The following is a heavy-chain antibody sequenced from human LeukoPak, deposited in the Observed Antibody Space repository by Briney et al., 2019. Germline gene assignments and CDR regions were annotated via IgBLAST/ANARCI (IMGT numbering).Heavy chain of an antibody. CDR3: ARDLSPSDIVATNQFDY. D-gene: IGHD5-12*01. CDR2: ISSSSSYI. V-gene: IGHV3-21*01. Sequence: GGSLRLSCAASGFTFSSYSMNWVRQAPGKGLEWVSSISSSSSYIYYADSVKGRFTISRDNAKNSLYLQMNSLRAEDTAVYYCARDLSPSDIVATNQFDYWGQGTLVTVSS. CDR1: GFTFSSYS. J-gene: IGHJ4*02.